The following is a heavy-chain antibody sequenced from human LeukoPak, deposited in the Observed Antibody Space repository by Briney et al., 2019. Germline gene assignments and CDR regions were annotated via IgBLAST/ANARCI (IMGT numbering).Heavy chain of an antibody. CDR2: ISGSGGNT. D-gene: IGHD2-15*01. Sequence: GGSLRLSCAASGFTFSSYATSWVRQAPGKGLEWVSAISGSGGNTYYADSVKGRFTISRDNSKNTLYLQMNSLRAEDTAVYYCAKDQSLVVVAATAFDYWGQGTLVTVSS. CDR3: AKDQSLVVVAATAFDY. V-gene: IGHV3-23*01. CDR1: GFTFSSYA. J-gene: IGHJ4*02.